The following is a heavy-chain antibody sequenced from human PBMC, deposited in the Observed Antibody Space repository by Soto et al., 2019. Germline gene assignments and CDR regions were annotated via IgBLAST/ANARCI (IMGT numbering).Heavy chain of an antibody. V-gene: IGHV1-3*05. CDR2: INADNGNT. Sequence: QVQLVQSGAEEKKPGASVKVSCKASGYTFTSYAMHWVRQAPGQRLEWMGWINADNGNTKYSQKFQGRVTITRDTSASTDYMELSSLRSEDTAVYYCARDPGYCISTSCLPYGMDVWGQGTTVTVSS. D-gene: IGHD2-2*01. CDR1: GYTFTSYA. J-gene: IGHJ6*02. CDR3: ARDPGYCISTSCLPYGMDV.